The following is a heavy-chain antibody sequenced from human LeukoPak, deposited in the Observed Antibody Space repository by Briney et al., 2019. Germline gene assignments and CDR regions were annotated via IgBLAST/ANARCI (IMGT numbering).Heavy chain of an antibody. CDR2: VSNDGSNK. J-gene: IGHJ4*02. V-gene: IGHV3-30*18. D-gene: IGHD2-21*02. Sequence: GRSLRLSCAASGFTFSSYGMHWVRQAPGKGLEWVAVVSNDGSNKYYADSVKGRFTISRDNSKDTLYLQMDSLRAEDTAVYYCAKDRCRLGDCYFDYWGQGTLVTVSS. CDR1: GFTFSSYG. CDR3: AKDRCRLGDCYFDY.